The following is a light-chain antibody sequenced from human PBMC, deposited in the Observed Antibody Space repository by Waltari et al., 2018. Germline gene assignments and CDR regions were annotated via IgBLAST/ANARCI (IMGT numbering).Light chain of an antibody. CDR1: RRDAGAHDN. J-gene: IGLJ3*02. Sequence: QSALTQPASVSGPPGQSITISGTGTRRDAGAHDNVYWYQQHPGKAPKPMIYDVTKRPSGVSNRFSGSKSGNTASLTISGLQAEDEADYYCSSYRGSFTLVFGGGTKVTVL. CDR2: DVT. CDR3: SSYRGSFTLV. V-gene: IGLV2-14*03.